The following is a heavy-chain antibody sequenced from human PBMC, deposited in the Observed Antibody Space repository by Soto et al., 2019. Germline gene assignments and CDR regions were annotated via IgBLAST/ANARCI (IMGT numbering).Heavy chain of an antibody. J-gene: IGHJ4*02. D-gene: IGHD1-26*01. CDR2: IKGDGSEK. CDR3: ARDSRRVGAPSDLDY. V-gene: IGHV3-7*01. CDR1: GFTFSNYW. Sequence: GGSLRLSCAASGFTFSNYWMSWVRQAPGKGLEWVANIKGDGSEKYYVDSMKGRFTISRDNAENSLYLQLNSLRVEDTALYYCARDSRRVGAPSDLDYWGQGT.